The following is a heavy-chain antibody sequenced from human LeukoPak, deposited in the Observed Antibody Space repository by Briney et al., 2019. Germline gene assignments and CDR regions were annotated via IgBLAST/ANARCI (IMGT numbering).Heavy chain of an antibody. CDR2: IHYSGTT. D-gene: IGHD5-12*01. V-gene: IGHV4-59*08. CDR1: GGSISTYY. Sequence: SETLSLTCTVSGGSISTYYWRWIRQPPGKGLEWIGYIHYSGTTNYNPPLKNRVTISLDTTKNQFSLNLSSVTAADTAVYYCARMGGYSGYATHWGQGTLVTVSS. CDR3: ARMGGYSGYATH. J-gene: IGHJ4*02.